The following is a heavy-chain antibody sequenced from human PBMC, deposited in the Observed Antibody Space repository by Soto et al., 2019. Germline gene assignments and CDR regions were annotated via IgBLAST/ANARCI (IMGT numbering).Heavy chain of an antibody. Sequence: QVQLVQSGAEVKKPGASVKVSCKTSGYTFTTYAVHWVRQAPGQSLEWMGWINTANGNTEYSRKFQGRFTITRDTSASTAYMDLSSLRSEDTAIYYCARYCSGCTCYWGQVTLVTVSS. CDR2: INTANGNT. CDR1: GYTFTTYA. D-gene: IGHD2-15*01. CDR3: ARYCSGCTCY. J-gene: IGHJ4*02. V-gene: IGHV1-3*04.